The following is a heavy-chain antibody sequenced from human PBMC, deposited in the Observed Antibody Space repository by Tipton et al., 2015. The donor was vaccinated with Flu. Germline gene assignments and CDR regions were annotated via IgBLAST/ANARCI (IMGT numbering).Heavy chain of an antibody. Sequence: LRLSCTVSGGSISSENYYWNWIRQPAGKGLEWIGRIYTSGSTNYNPSLKSRVTISVDTSKNQFSLKLSSVTAADTAVYYCARWDFGRDWFDPWGQGTLVTVSS. J-gene: IGHJ5*02. CDR3: ARWDFGRDWFDP. D-gene: IGHD1-26*01. CDR2: IYTSGST. CDR1: GGSISSENYY. V-gene: IGHV4-61*02.